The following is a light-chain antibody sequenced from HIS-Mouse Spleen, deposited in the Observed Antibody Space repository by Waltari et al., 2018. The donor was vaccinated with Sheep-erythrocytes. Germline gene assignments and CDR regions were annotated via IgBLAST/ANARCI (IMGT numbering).Light chain of an antibody. J-gene: IGLJ1*01. CDR2: AVS. Sequence: QSALTQPRSVSGSPGQSVTISCTGTSSDVGGYNYVSWYQQHPGKAPKLMIYAVSKLPSGVPDRFSGSKSGNTASLTISGLQAEDEADYYCCSYAGSYNHVFGTGTKVTVL. CDR1: SSDVGGYNY. CDR3: CSYAGSYNHV. V-gene: IGLV2-11*01.